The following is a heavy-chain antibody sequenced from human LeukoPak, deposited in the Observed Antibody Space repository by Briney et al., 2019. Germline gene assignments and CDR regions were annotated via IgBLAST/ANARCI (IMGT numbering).Heavy chain of an antibody. J-gene: IGHJ6*02. V-gene: IGHV4-34*01. CDR2: INHSGST. CDR1: GGSFSGYY. Sequence: PSETLSLTCVVYGGSFSGYYWSWIRQPPGKGLEWIGEINHSGSTNYNPSLKSRVTISVDTSKNQFSLKLSSVTAADTAVYYCARGKCSGGSCWLYYYYGMDVWGQGTTVTVSS. D-gene: IGHD2-15*01. CDR3: ARGKCSGGSCWLYYYYGMDV.